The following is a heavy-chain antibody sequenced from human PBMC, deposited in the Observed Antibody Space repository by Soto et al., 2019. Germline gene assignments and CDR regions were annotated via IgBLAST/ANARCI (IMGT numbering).Heavy chain of an antibody. V-gene: IGHV4-34*01. D-gene: IGHD4-17*01. CDR3: ASRATVTTADFDY. CDR2: INHSGST. Sequence: QVQLQQWGAGLLKPSETLSLTCAVYGGSFSGYYWSWIRQPPGKGLEWIGEINHSGSTNYNPSLKRRVTISVDTSKNQFSLKLSSVTAADTAVYYCASRATVTTADFDYWVQGTLVIVSS. J-gene: IGHJ4*02. CDR1: GGSFSGYY.